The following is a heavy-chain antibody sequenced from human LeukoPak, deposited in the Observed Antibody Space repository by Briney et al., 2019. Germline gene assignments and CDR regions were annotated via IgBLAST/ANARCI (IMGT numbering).Heavy chain of an antibody. CDR3: AKDRLYCSGGSCYSFDC. CDR2: ISGSGGST. Sequence: PGGSLRLSCAASGFTFSSYAMSWVRQAPGKGLEWVSAISGSGGSTYYADSVKGRFTISRDNSKNTLYLQMNSLRAEDTAVYYCAKDRLYCSGGSCYSFDCWGQGTLVTVSS. CDR1: GFTFSSYA. D-gene: IGHD2-15*01. V-gene: IGHV3-23*01. J-gene: IGHJ4*02.